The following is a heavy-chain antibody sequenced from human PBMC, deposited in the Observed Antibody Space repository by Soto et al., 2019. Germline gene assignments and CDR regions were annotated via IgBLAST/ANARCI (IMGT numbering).Heavy chain of an antibody. CDR2: IIPIFGTA. CDR1: GGTFSSYA. Sequence: QVQLVQSGAEVKKPGSSVKVSCKASGGTFSSYAITWVRQAPGQGLEWMGGIIPIFGTANYAQKFQGRVTITADESTSTAYMALSSLRSEDTAVYYCAGPPSSNRYYYGMDVWGQGTTVTVSS. V-gene: IGHV1-69*12. D-gene: IGHD4-4*01. J-gene: IGHJ6*02. CDR3: AGPPSSNRYYYGMDV.